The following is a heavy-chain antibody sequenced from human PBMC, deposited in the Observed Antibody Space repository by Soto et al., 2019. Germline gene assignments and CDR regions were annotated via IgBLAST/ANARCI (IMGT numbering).Heavy chain of an antibody. CDR2: IYYSGST. J-gene: IGHJ4*02. CDR3: ARDRAGALYFDY. V-gene: IGHV4-31*02. CDR1: GGSISSGGYY. D-gene: IGHD6-13*01. Sequence: LCGGSISSGGYYWSWIRQHPGKGLEWIGYIYYSGSTYYNPSLKSRVTISVDTSKNQFSLKLSSVTAADTAVYYCARDRAGALYFDYWGQGTLVTVSS.